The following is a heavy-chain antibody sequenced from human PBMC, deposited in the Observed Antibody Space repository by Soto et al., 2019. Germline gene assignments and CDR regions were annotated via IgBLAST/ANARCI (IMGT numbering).Heavy chain of an antibody. V-gene: IGHV3-23*01. CDR3: AKVNSIVGDGDHDY. D-gene: IGHD4-17*01. Sequence: EVQLLESGGGLVQPGGSLSLSCAASGFTCTTYAMSWVRQPPGKGLEWVSGISSSGDIPYYADSVKGRFTISRDQSKKTVYLQMTSLRAEDTALYYCAKVNSIVGDGDHDYWGQGTLVSVSS. CDR1: GFTCTTYA. CDR2: ISSSGDIP. J-gene: IGHJ4*02.